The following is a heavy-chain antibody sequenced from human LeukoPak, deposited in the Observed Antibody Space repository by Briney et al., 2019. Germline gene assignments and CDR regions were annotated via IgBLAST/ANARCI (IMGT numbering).Heavy chain of an antibody. Sequence: GGSLRLSCAASGFTFSSYAMHWVRQAPGKGLEWVSVINDIGGSTYYADSVKGRFTISRDNSKNTLYLQMNSLRAEDTAVYYCAKYVCSSTSCYRSFDYWGQGTLVAVSS. CDR1: GFTFSSYA. D-gene: IGHD2-2*01. CDR3: AKYVCSSTSCYRSFDY. J-gene: IGHJ4*02. CDR2: INDIGGST. V-gene: IGHV3-23*01.